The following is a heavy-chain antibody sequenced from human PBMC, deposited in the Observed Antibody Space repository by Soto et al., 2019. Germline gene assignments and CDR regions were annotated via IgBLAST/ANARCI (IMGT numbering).Heavy chain of an antibody. D-gene: IGHD1-26*01. CDR1: GLTFDDYA. CDR2: ITWQTGRK. J-gene: IGHJ6*02. Sequence: EVQLVESGGGLVQPGGSLRLSCAGSGLTFDDYAMHWVRQAPGKGLEWVSGITWQTGRKGYADSVQGRLTISRDNAMNSLYLQMNSLRLEDTALYYCVKDISPGGADVWGQGTPVTVS. V-gene: IGHV3-9*01. CDR3: VKDISPGGADV.